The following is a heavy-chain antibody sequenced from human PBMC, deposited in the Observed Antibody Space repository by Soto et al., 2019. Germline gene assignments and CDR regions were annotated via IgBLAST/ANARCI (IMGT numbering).Heavy chain of an antibody. J-gene: IGHJ6*03. CDR3: ARACYGDYDYYYYMDV. V-gene: IGHV4-34*01. CDR1: GGSFSGYY. D-gene: IGHD4-17*01. CDR2: INHSGST. Sequence: KPSETLSLTCAVYGGSFSGYYWSWIRQPPGKGLEWIGEINHSGSTNYNPSLKSRVTISVDTSKNQFSLKLSSVTAADTAVYYCARACYGDYDYYYYMDVWGKGTTVTVSS.